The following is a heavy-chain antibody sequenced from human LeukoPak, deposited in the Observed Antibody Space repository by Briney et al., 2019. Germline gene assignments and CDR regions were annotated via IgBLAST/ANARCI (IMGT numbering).Heavy chain of an antibody. D-gene: IGHD1-26*01. V-gene: IGHV4-39*01. CDR2: IYYSGST. Sequence: PSETLSLTCTVSGGSISSSSYYWGWIRQPPGKGLEWIGSIYYSGSTYYNPSLKSRVTISVDTSKNQFSLKLSSVTAADTAVYYCARHDAYSGSYENWGRGTLVTVSS. J-gene: IGHJ4*02. CDR1: GGSISSSSYY. CDR3: ARHDAYSGSYEN.